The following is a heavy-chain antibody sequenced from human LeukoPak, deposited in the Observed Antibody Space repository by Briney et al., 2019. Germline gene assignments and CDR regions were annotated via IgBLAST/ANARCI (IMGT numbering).Heavy chain of an antibody. V-gene: IGHV3-74*01. D-gene: IGHD4-23*01. CDR1: GFTFSSYW. Sequence: GGSLRLSCAASGFTFSSYWMHWVRQAPGKGLVWVSRINSDGSSTSYADSVKGRFTISRDNAKNTLYLQMNSLRAEDTAVYYCARALEIYGDKEAFDIWGQGTMVTVSS. CDR2: INSDGSST. CDR3: ARALEIYGDKEAFDI. J-gene: IGHJ3*02.